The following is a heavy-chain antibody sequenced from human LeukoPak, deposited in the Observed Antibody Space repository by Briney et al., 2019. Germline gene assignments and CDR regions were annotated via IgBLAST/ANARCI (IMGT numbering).Heavy chain of an antibody. J-gene: IGHJ4*01. CDR1: GFTFSSYG. V-gene: IGHV3-30*18. CDR3: AKVSSGYYYSPFDY. CDR2: ISFDGRSK. D-gene: IGHD3-22*01. Sequence: GRSLRLSCAASGFTFSSYGMHWVRQAPGKGLEWLAVISFDGRSKYYGDSVKGRFTISRDNSKKTLYLQLNSLRAEDTAVYYCAKVSSGYYYSPFDYWGQGTLVTVSS.